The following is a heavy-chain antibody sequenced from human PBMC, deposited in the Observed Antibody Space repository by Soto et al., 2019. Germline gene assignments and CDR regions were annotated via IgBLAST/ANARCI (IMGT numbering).Heavy chain of an antibody. CDR2: ISSSSSYI. Sequence: GGSLRLSCAASGFTFSSYSMNWVRQAPGKGLEWVSSISSSSSYIYYADSVKGRFTISRDNAKNSLYLQMNSLRAEDTAVYYCARDHLHYYDILTGTHPWFDPWGQGTLVTVSS. CDR3: ARDHLHYYDILTGTHPWFDP. J-gene: IGHJ5*02. V-gene: IGHV3-21*01. D-gene: IGHD3-9*01. CDR1: GFTFSSYS.